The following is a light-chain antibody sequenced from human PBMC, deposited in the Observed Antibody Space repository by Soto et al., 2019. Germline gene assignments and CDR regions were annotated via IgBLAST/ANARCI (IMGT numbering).Light chain of an antibody. CDR1: QSISSS. V-gene: IGKV1-5*03. Sequence: DIQRTQSPSTLSASVGDRVTITCRASQSISSSLAWYQQKPGKAPKLMIYKASSLESGVPSRFSGSGSGTAFSVTISSVQPDDFTTYYCQQYNSFWMFGQGTKVEI. J-gene: IGKJ1*01. CDR2: KAS. CDR3: QQYNSFWM.